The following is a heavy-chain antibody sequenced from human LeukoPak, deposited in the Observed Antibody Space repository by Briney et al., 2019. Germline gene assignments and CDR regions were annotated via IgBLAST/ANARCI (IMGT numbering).Heavy chain of an antibody. V-gene: IGHV4-34*01. CDR3: ATTRGRAVAGFDY. D-gene: IGHD6-19*01. CDR2: INHSGST. Sequence: PSETLSLTCAVYGGSFSGYYWSWIRQPPGKGLEWIGEINHSGSTNYNPSLKSRVTISVDTSKNQFSLKLSSVTAADAAVYYCATTRGRAVAGFDYWGQGTLVTVSS. CDR1: GGSFSGYY. J-gene: IGHJ4*02.